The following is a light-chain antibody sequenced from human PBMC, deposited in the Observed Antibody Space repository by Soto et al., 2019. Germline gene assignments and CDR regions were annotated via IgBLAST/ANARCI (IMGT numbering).Light chain of an antibody. V-gene: IGKV3-11*01. CDR1: QSVSSY. J-gene: IGKJ4*01. CDR2: DAS. Sequence: EIVLTQSPATLPLSPGERATLSCRASQSVSSYLAWYQQKPGQAPRLLIYDASNRATGIPARFSGSGSGTDFTLPISSLETEDFAVYYCQQRSNWPPLTFGGGTKVEIK. CDR3: QQRSNWPPLT.